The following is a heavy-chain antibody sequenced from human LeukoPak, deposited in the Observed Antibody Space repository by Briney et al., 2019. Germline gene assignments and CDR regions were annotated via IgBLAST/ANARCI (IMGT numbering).Heavy chain of an antibody. J-gene: IGHJ4*02. D-gene: IGHD6-19*01. CDR1: GFTFSSYN. Sequence: GGSLRLSCAASGFTFSSYNMHWLRQAPGKGLEWVAVISKDGSNKYYADSVKGRFTISRDNSTNTVYVEMNSLRGADTAVYYCARRPPAVAGLGDWGQGTLVTVAS. CDR2: ISKDGSNK. CDR3: ARRPPAVAGLGD. V-gene: IGHV3-30*03.